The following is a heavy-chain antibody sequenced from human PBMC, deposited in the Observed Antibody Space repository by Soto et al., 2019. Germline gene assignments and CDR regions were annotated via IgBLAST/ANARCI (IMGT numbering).Heavy chain of an antibody. J-gene: IGHJ4*02. V-gene: IGHV1-18*01. CDR1: GYTFTSFG. Sequence: GASVKVSCKASGYTFTSFGISWVRQAPGQGLEWMGWMSAYNGNTNYTQKDQGRVTMTTDTSTSTAYMELRSLRSDDTAVYYCARDSGNLYYCAKDHDEDFGYDLDYFNYWGRGTLVTVSS. CDR2: MSAYNGNT. D-gene: IGHD5-12*01. CDR3: ARDSGNLYYCAKDHDEDFGYDLDYFNY.